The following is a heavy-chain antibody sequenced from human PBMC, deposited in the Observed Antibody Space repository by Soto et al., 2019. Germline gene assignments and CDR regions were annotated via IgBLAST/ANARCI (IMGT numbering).Heavy chain of an antibody. Sequence: GGSLRLSCAASGFTFSSYAMSWVRQAPGKGLEWVAAISGRGGSIYYADSVKGRFTISRDNSKNTLYLQMNSLRAEDTAVYYCAKKAWDRYFDYWGQGTLVTVSS. CDR1: GFTFSSYA. V-gene: IGHV3-23*01. CDR2: ISGRGGSI. CDR3: AKKAWDRYFDY. D-gene: IGHD1-26*01. J-gene: IGHJ4*02.